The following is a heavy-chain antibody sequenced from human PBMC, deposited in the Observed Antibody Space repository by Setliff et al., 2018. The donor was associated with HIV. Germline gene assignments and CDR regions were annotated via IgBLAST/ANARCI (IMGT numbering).Heavy chain of an antibody. Sequence: SETLSLTCAVYGGSVSIYYWTWIRQSPGKGLEWIGEISHGGGTSYNPSLQSRVTISLDTSKNQFSLKLTSVTAADTAVYYCARLGEFWSQGSLVTVSS. CDR3: ARLGEF. CDR2: ISHGGGT. V-gene: IGHV4-34*01. CDR1: GGSVSIYY. J-gene: IGHJ4*02. D-gene: IGHD3-16*01.